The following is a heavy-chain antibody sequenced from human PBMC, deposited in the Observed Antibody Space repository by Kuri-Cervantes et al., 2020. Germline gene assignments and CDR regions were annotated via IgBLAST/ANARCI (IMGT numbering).Heavy chain of an antibody. D-gene: IGHD3-10*01. V-gene: IGHV3-23*01. J-gene: IGHJ6*02. Sequence: GESLKISCAASGFTFSSYAMSWVRQAPGKGLEWVSAISGSGGSTYYADSVKGRFTISRDNSKNSLYLQMNSLRAEDTAVYYCACPAYGSWPVWGQGTTVTVSS. CDR1: GFTFSSYA. CDR2: ISGSGGST. CDR3: ACPAYGSWPV.